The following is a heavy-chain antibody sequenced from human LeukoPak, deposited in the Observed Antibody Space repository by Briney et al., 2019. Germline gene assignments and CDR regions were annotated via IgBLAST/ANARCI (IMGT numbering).Heavy chain of an antibody. J-gene: IGHJ4*02. D-gene: IGHD2/OR15-2a*01. CDR2: IRYDGTGQ. CDR1: GYTFSDYG. Sequence: GGSLTLSCAASGYTFSDYGMHWVRQAPGKGLEWAASIRYDGTGQYYADYVKGRFTISRDNSSNTLYLKMNNLRGEDTAMYYCTKDLSTRHGTTAMCYYFDYWGLGTLVTVSS. CDR3: TKDLSTRHGTTAMCYYFDY. V-gene: IGHV3-30*02.